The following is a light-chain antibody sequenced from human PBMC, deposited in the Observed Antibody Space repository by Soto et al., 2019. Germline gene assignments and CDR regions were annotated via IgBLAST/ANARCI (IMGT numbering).Light chain of an antibody. V-gene: IGKV3-20*01. CDR1: QSVSTSY. CDR2: GAS. J-gene: IGKJ1*01. CDR3: HQYGSSPRT. Sequence: EMVLTQSPGTLSSFPGERATLSCSAIQSVSTSYLAWYQHKPGQAPRLLTYGASSRATGIRDRFSGSGSGTDFTLTISRLEPEDFAVYYCHQYGSSPRTFGEGTKVGIK.